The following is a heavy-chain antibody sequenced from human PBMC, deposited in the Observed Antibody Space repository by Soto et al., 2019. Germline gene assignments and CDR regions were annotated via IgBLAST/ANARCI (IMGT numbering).Heavy chain of an antibody. D-gene: IGHD6-19*01. V-gene: IGHV4-61*01. Sequence: SETLSLTCPVAGGSVSIATYFWSWVRQPPGGGLEWIAYILHSGSSMYNPSLKSRVTISLSTSKTQFSLRLTSVTAADTAVYYCARGMYKSGWNLDLWGQGIVVTVS. CDR2: ILHSGSS. CDR1: GGSVSIATYF. CDR3: ARGMYKSGWNLDL. J-gene: IGHJ5*02.